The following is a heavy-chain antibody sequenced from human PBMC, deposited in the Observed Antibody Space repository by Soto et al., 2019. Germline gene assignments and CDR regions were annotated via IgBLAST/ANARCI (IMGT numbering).Heavy chain of an antibody. D-gene: IGHD3-16*02. J-gene: IGHJ4*02. CDR1: GGSISSGGYY. V-gene: IGHV4-31*03. CDR3: ARGSDYDYIWGSYLDTTYYFAY. Sequence: SETLSLTCTASGGSISSGGYYWSWIRQHPGKGLEWIGYIYYSGSTYYNPSLKSRVTISVDTSKNQFSLKLSSVTAADTAVYYCARGSDYDYIWGSYLDTTYYFAYWGQGTLVTVSS. CDR2: IYYSGST.